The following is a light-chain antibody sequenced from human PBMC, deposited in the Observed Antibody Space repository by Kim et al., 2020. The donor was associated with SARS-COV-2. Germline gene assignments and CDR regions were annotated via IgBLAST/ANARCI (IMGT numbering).Light chain of an antibody. Sequence: FMLTQPHSVSESPGKTVTISCTRSSGSIATNYVQWYQQRPGSSPTTLIYEDNQRPSGVPDRFSGSIDSSSNSASLTISGLRTEDEADYYCQSYDSITMVFGGGTQLTVL. CDR2: EDN. V-gene: IGLV6-57*01. CDR3: QSYDSITMV. CDR1: SGSIATNY. J-gene: IGLJ3*02.